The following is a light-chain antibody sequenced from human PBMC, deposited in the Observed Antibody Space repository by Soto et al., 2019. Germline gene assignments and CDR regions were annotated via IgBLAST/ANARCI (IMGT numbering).Light chain of an antibody. CDR2: GAS. CDR1: QSVTSN. CDR3: QQYNNWPLT. Sequence: EIVMTQSQATLSVSPGERATLSCRASQSVTSNLAWYQQKRGQAPRLLIYGASTRATGIPARFSGSGSGTEFTLTISSLQSEDLAVYYCQQYNNWPLTFGGGTKVEIK. J-gene: IGKJ4*01. V-gene: IGKV3-15*01.